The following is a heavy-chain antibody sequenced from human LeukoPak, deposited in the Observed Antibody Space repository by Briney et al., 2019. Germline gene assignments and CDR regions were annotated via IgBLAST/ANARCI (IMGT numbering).Heavy chain of an antibody. D-gene: IGHD2-15*01. CDR1: GFNFNNAW. V-gene: IGHV3-15*01. Sequence: GGSLRLSCAASGFNFNNAWMRWVRQAPGKGLEWVGRIKSKTDGGKTDYAAPVRGRFTISRDDSKSTLYLQMNSLKIEDTAIYYCTTGDIVVLVGEGDYWGQGTLVTVSS. CDR3: TTGDIVVLVGEGDY. J-gene: IGHJ4*02. CDR2: IKSKTDGGKT.